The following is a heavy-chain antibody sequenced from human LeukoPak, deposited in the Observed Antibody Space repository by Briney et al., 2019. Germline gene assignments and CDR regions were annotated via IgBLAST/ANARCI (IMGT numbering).Heavy chain of an antibody. CDR3: ARERRYYYYGMDV. CDR2: INHSGST. Sequence: SETLSLACAVYGRSFGGYYWSWICQPPGKGLEWIGEINHSGSTNYNPSLKSRVTISVDTSKNQFSLKLSSVTAADTAVYYCARERRYYYYGMDVWGQGTTVTVSS. J-gene: IGHJ6*02. CDR1: GRSFGGYY. V-gene: IGHV4-34*01. D-gene: IGHD6-25*01.